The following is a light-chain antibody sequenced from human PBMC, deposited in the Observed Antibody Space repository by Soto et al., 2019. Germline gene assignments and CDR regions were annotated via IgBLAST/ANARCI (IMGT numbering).Light chain of an antibody. CDR1: SSNIGSNY. CDR3: TAWDATLRGPL. V-gene: IGLV1-47*01. Sequence: QSVLTQPPSASGTPGQRVTISCSGSSSNIGSNYVYWYQQLPGTAPKLLIYRNNQRPSGVPDRFSGSKSGPSASLAISGVRSEDEADYYCTAWDATLRGPLFGGGTKLTVL. CDR2: RNN. J-gene: IGLJ2*01.